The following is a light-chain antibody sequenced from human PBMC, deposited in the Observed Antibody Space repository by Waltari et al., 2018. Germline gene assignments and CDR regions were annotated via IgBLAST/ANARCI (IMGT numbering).Light chain of an antibody. CDR2: AKN. Sequence: SSELTQDPAVSVALGHTVRITCQGDSLRSYFATWFQQKPGQAPILGIDAKNNRPSGIPDRFSASSSGNTASLTITGAQAEDEADFYCASRDSSGNHVVFGGGTTLTVL. J-gene: IGLJ2*01. CDR3: ASRDSSGNHVV. V-gene: IGLV3-19*01. CDR1: SLRSYF.